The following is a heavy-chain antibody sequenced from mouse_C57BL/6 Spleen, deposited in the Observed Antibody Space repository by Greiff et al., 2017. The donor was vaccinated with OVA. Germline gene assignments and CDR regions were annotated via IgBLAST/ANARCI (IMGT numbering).Heavy chain of an antibody. CDR2: IDPSDSYT. CDR3: ARRLTGTDFDY. CDR1: GYTFTSYW. D-gene: IGHD4-1*01. Sequence: QVQLQQPGAELVKPGASVKLSCKASGYTFTSYWMQWVKQRPGQGLEWIGEIDPSDSYTNYNQKFKGKATLTVDTSSSTAYMQLSSLTSEDSAVYYCARRLTGTDFDYWGQGTTLTVSS. V-gene: IGHV1-50*01. J-gene: IGHJ2*01.